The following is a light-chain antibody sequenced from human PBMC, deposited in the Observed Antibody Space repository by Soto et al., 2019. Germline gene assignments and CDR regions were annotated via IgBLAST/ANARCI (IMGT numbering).Light chain of an antibody. Sequence: DIQMTQSPSSLSASVGDTVTITCRASQDIINHLAWYQQRPGKVPNLLIYGASTLHSAVPSRFRGSGSGTHFTLTISSLQPEDVATYYCQNYHLALGTFGQGTRLEIK. J-gene: IGKJ5*01. CDR1: QDIINH. V-gene: IGKV1-27*01. CDR2: GAS. CDR3: QNYHLALGT.